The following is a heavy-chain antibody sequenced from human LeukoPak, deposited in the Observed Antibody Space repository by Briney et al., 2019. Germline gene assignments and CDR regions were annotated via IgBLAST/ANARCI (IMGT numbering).Heavy chain of an antibody. J-gene: IGHJ5*02. CDR2: IYHNGRT. CDR3: ARGNRRWAVLRYFARVWFEP. Sequence: SETLSLTCTVSGGSISSYYWSWIRQPPGKGLDWIGFIYHNGRTDYNPSLKSRVTISADTSKNQFSLRLSSVTAADTAVYYCARGNRRWAVLRYFARVWFEPWGQGTLVTVSS. CDR1: GGSISSYY. V-gene: IGHV4-59*01. D-gene: IGHD3-9*01.